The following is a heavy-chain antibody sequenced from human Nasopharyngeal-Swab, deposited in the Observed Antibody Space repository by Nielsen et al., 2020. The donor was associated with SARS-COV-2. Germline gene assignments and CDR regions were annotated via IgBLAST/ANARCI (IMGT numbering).Heavy chain of an antibody. V-gene: IGHV1-69*13. D-gene: IGHD6-6*01. CDR2: IFPLYGSV. CDR1: GGTLTPYS. Sequence: SVKVSCKTSGGTLTPYSIAWVRQAPGQGLVWMGRIFPLYGSVDYAQRFQGRVTITADESTNTAHMELSSLRSEDTAMYYCARGIEYSSSSWFEYWGQGTLVTVSS. CDR3: ARGIEYSSSSWFEY. J-gene: IGHJ4*02.